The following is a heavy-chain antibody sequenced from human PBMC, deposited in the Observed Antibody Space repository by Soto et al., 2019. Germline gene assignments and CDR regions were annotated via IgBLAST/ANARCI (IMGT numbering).Heavy chain of an antibody. Sequence: GGSLRLSCAASGFTFSSYAMSWVRQAPGKGLEWVGFIRSKAYGGTTEYAASVKGRFTISRDDSKSIAYLQMNSLKTEDTAVYYCTRLIGYWGQGTLVTVSS. CDR2: IRSKAYGGTT. J-gene: IGHJ4*02. CDR3: TRLIGY. CDR1: GFTFSSYA. V-gene: IGHV3-49*04.